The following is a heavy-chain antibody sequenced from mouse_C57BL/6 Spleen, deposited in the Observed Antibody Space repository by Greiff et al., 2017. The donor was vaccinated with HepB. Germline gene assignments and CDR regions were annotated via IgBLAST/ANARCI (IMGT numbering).Heavy chain of an antibody. CDR2: INSDGSST. D-gene: IGHD2-4*01. V-gene: IGHV5-16*01. J-gene: IGHJ3*01. Sequence: EVQLVESEGGLVQPGSSMKLSCTASGFTFSDYYMAWVRQVPEKGLEWVANINSDGSSTYYLDSLKSRFIISRDNAKNILYLQMSSLNSEDTATYDGARGETWDYDSWFAYWGQGTLVTVSA. CDR1: GFTFSDYY. CDR3: ARGETWDYDSWFAY.